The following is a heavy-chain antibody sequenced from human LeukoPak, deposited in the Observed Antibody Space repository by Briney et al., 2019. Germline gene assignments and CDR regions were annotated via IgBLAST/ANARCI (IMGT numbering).Heavy chain of an antibody. CDR3: TTAIVSSSGYGSY. D-gene: IGHD3-22*01. CDR1: GFTFSNAW. Sequence: GGSLRLSCAASGFTFSNAWMSWVRQAPGKGLEWVGRIKSKTDGGTTDYAAPVKGRFTISRDDSKNTLYLQMNSLKTEDTAVYYCTTAIVSSSGYGSYWGQGTLVTVSS. V-gene: IGHV3-15*01. J-gene: IGHJ4*02. CDR2: IKSKTDGGTT.